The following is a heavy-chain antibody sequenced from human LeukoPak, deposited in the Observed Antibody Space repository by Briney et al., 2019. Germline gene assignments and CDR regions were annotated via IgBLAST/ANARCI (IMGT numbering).Heavy chain of an antibody. D-gene: IGHD3-9*01. CDR3: ARDRTNLLAGYYFY. CDR1: GFTFSDYY. CDR2: ISDSSSNYI. V-gene: IGHV3-11*05. J-gene: IGHJ4*02. Sequence: GGSLRLSCEASGFTFSDYYMSWIRQAPGKGLEWISSISDSSSNYIYYADSVRGRFTLSRDNAKKTLYLQMNSLRAEATAVYYCARDRTNLLAGYYFYWGQGTLVTVSS.